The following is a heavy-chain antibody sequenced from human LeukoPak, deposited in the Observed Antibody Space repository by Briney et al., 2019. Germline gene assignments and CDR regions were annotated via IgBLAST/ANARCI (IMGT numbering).Heavy chain of an antibody. CDR1: GFTFSSYA. V-gene: IGHV3-23*01. Sequence: PGGSLRLSCAASGFTFSSYAMSWVRQAPGKGLEWVSAISGSGGSTYYADSVKGRFTISRDNSKNTLYLQMNSLRAEDTAVYYCARSDIAVRGVLFDYWGQGTLVTVSS. CDR2: ISGSGGST. D-gene: IGHD3-10*01. J-gene: IGHJ4*02. CDR3: ARSDIAVRGVLFDY.